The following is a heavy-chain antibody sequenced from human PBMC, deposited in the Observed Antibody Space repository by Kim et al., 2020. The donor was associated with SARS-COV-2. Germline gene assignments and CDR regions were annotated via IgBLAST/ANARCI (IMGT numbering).Heavy chain of an antibody. J-gene: IGHJ4*02. Sequence: GGSLRLSCEASGFNFNTYVMSWVRQAPGKGLEWVSDISAGGGSTYYADSVKGRFTISRDNSKNTVYLQMNSLRADDTALYYCAKAERGYSSGRRIDYWGQGTLVTVSS. V-gene: IGHV3-23*01. CDR3: AKAERGYSSGRRIDY. CDR1: GFNFNTYV. D-gene: IGHD5-18*01. CDR2: ISAGGGST.